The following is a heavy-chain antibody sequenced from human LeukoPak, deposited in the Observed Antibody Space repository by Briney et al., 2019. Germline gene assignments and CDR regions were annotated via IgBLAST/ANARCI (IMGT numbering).Heavy chain of an antibody. V-gene: IGHV3-21*01. CDR2: ISSSSSYI. Sequence: PGGSLRLSCAASGFTFSSYSMNRVRQAPGKGLEWVSSISSSSSYIYYADSVKGRFTISRDNAKNSLYLQMNSLRAEDTAVYYCARDYVWGSYRPTPGDPWGQGTLVTVSS. D-gene: IGHD3-16*02. J-gene: IGHJ5*02. CDR3: ARDYVWGSYRPTPGDP. CDR1: GFTFSSYS.